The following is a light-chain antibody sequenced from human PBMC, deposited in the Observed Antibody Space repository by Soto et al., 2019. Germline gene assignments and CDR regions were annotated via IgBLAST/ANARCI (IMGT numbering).Light chain of an antibody. Sequence: DIVMTQSPESLAVSLGERATINCKSSQSVLSNSIAWYQQKPGQPPKLLIYWASTRESRVPDRFSGSGSGTDVTLTISSLQAEDVAVYYCQQYSSAPQTFGQGTKLEIK. CDR3: QQYSSAPQT. V-gene: IGKV4-1*01. CDR1: QSVLSNS. CDR2: WAS. J-gene: IGKJ2*01.